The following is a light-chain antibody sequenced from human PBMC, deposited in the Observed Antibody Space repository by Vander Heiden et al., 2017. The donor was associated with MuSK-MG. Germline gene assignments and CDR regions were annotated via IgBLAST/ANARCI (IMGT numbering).Light chain of an antibody. CDR3: CSYAGSRRLVV. Sequence: QSALTQPASVSGPPGQSITFSCTGTTSDIGTYDLVSWFQQHPGRAPNLMCYEVSKRPSGVPFRFSGSKSGSTASLTISGLQADDAATYYCCSYAGSRRLVVFGGGTNLTVL. V-gene: IGLV2-23*02. CDR1: TSDIGTYDL. CDR2: EVS. J-gene: IGLJ2*01.